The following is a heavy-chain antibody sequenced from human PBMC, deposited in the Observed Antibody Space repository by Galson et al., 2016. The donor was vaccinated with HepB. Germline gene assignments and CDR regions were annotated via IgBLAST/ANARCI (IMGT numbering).Heavy chain of an antibody. Sequence: SLRLSCAASGFTFSEYYMTWIRQAPGKGLEWLSYISGSGNTIFYVDSVKGRFTTSRDNAKNSLYLRMNSLRAEDTAVYYCARILWKLRAHDNWFDPWGQGTLVTVSA. D-gene: IGHD2-21*01. CDR1: GFTFSEYY. V-gene: IGHV3-11*01. J-gene: IGHJ5*02. CDR2: ISGSGNTI. CDR3: ARILWKLRAHDNWFDP.